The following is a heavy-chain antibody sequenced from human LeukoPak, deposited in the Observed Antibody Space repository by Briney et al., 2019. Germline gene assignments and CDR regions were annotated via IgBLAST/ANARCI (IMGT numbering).Heavy chain of an antibody. J-gene: IGHJ4*02. V-gene: IGHV3-48*03. CDR1: GFSFSNYE. D-gene: IGHD3-22*01. CDR3: ARDPHYYDSSGYHRRLYYFDY. Sequence: PGGSLRLSCAASGFSFSNYEMNWVRQAPGKGLEWVSYISSSGSTIYYADSVQGRFTISRDKAKNSLYLQMNSLRAEDTAVYYCARDPHYYDSSGYHRRLYYFDYWGQGTLVTVSS. CDR2: ISSSGSTI.